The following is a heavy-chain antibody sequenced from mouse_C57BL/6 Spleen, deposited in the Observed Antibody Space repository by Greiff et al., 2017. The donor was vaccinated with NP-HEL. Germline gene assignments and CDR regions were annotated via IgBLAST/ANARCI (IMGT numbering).Heavy chain of an antibody. CDR1: GYTFTSYW. V-gene: IGHV1-50*01. CDR3: ARHWGLLRYPDY. Sequence: QVQLQQPGAELVKPGASVKLSCKASGYTFTSYWMQWVKQRPGQGLEWIGEIDPSDSYTNYNQKFKGKATLTVDTSSSTAYMQLSSLTSEDSAVYYCARHWGLLRYPDYWGQGTTLTVSS. J-gene: IGHJ2*01. D-gene: IGHD1-1*01. CDR2: IDPSDSYT.